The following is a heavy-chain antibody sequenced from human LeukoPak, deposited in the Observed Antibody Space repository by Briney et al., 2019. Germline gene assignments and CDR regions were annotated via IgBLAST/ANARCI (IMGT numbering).Heavy chain of an antibody. D-gene: IGHD3-10*01. Sequence: GGSLRLSCAASGFTVSSNYMSWVRQAPGKGLEWVSVIYSGGSTYYADSVKGRFTISRDNSKNTLYLQMNSLRAEDTAVYYCARDRRYGSGTNQYWYFDLWGRGTLVTVSS. V-gene: IGHV3-53*01. CDR2: IYSGGST. CDR1: GFTVSSNY. J-gene: IGHJ2*01. CDR3: ARDRRYGSGTNQYWYFDL.